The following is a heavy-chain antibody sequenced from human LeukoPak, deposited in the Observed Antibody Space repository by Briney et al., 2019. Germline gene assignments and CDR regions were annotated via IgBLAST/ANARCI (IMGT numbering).Heavy chain of an antibody. CDR1: GYSFTSYW. CDR2: IYPGDSDT. D-gene: IGHD3-22*01. V-gene: IGHV5-51*01. CDR3: ARLRPGGAYYYDSSGYRGAFDI. Sequence: GESLKISCKGSGYSFTSYWIGWVRQMPGKGLEWMGIIYPGDSDTRYSPSFQGQVTISADKSISTAYLQWSSLKASDTAMYYCARLRPGGAYYYDSSGYRGAFDIWGQGTMVTVSS. J-gene: IGHJ3*02.